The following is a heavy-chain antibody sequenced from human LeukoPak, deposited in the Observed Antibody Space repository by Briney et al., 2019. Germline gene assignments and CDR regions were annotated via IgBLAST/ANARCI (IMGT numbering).Heavy chain of an antibody. CDR3: AREGRAMDV. CDR1: GFSFSTYS. V-gene: IGHV3-21*01. Sequence: GSLRLSCAASGFSFSTYSMNWVRQAPGKGLEWVSSISSSTSYIYYADSVKGRFTISRDNAKNSLYLQMNSLRAEGTAVYYCAREGRAMDVWGQGTTVTVSS. CDR2: ISSSTSYI. J-gene: IGHJ6*02.